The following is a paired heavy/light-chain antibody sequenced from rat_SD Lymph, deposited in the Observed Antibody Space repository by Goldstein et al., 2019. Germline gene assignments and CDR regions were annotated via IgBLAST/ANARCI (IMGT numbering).Heavy chain of an antibody. CDR1: GYTFTNYG. Sequence: QIQLVQSGPELKKPGESVKISCKASGYTFTNYGMYWVKQAPGQGLQYMGWINTETGKPTYADDFKGRFVFFLETSASTAYLQINNLKNEDMATYFCARSYYYDGTYYYGWDVMDAWGQGASVTVSS. J-gene: IGHJ4*01. V-gene: IGHV9-6*01. CDR3: ARSYYYDGTYYYGWDVMDA. CDR2: INTETGKP. D-gene: IGHD1-12*02.
Light chain of an antibody. J-gene: IGKJ5*01. Sequence: DIQMTQSPSSLSASLGDRVTITCRASQDIGNYLTWFQQKPGKSPRRMIYGATNLAAGVPSRFSGSRSGSDYSLTISSLESEDVADYHCLQSIQYPLTFGSGTKLEIK. CDR1: QDIGNY. CDR3: LQSIQYPLT. V-gene: IGKV14S14*01. CDR2: GAT.